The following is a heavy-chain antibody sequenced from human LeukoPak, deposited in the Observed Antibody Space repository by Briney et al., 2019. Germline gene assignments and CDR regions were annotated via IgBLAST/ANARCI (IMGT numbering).Heavy chain of an antibody. CDR3: ARDSDSGYGPFAS. J-gene: IGHJ4*02. V-gene: IGHV3-53*01. CDR2: IHSGGTT. D-gene: IGHD5-12*01. Sequence: PGGSLRLSCAASGFTVSNNYMSWARHAPGKGLEWVSVIHSGGTTNYADSVHGRFTITRDNSKTTVYLHMNSLRAEDTAVYYCARDSDSGYGPFASWGQGTLVTVSS. CDR1: GFTVSNNY.